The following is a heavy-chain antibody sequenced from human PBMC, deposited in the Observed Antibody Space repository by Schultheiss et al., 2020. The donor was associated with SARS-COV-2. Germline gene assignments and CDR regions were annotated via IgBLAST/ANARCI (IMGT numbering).Heavy chain of an antibody. CDR3: ARGSGLRGSRFDY. V-gene: IGHV4-34*01. D-gene: IGHD5-12*01. CDR2: INHSGST. J-gene: IGHJ4*02. Sequence: SETLSLTCAVYGGSFSGYYWSWIRQPPGKGLEWIGEINHSGSTNYNPSLKSRVTISLDTSKNQFSLKLSSVTAADTAVYYCARGSGLRGSRFDYWGQGTLVTVSS. CDR1: GGSFSGYY.